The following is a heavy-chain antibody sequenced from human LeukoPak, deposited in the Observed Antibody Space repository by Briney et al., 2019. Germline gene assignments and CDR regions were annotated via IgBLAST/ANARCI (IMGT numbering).Heavy chain of an antibody. V-gene: IGHV1-69*05. CDR3: ARDLYSPGAFDI. CDR1: GGTFSSYA. J-gene: IGHJ3*02. Sequence: SVKVSCKASGGTFSSYAIGWVRQAPGQGLEWMGRIIPIFGTANYAPKFQGRVTITTDESTSTAYMELSSLRSEDTAVYYCARDLYSPGAFDIWGQGTMVTVSS. D-gene: IGHD2-15*01. CDR2: IIPIFGTA.